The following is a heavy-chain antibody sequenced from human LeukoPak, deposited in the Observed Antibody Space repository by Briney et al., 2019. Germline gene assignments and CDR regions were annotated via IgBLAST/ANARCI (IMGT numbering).Heavy chain of an antibody. D-gene: IGHD6-19*01. CDR3: TLLAVASDFDY. Sequence: GGSLRLSCAVSRFPFSVYEMNWVRQAPGKGLEWVSNIASSGATKYYADSVKGRFSISRDNAKSSLYLQMNSLRVEDTAVYYCTLLAVASDFDYWGQGALVTVSS. V-gene: IGHV3-48*03. CDR2: IASSGATK. CDR1: RFPFSVYE. J-gene: IGHJ4*02.